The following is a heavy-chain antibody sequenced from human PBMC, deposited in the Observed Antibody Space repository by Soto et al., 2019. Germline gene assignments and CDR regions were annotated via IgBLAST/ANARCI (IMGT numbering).Heavy chain of an antibody. D-gene: IGHD3-3*01. V-gene: IGHV3-48*02. Sequence: EVQLVESGGGLVQPGGSLRLSCVASGFTFSTYSMNWVRQAPGKGLEWISYISSSNSTTYADSVKGRFTISRDNAKNSLYLQMNSLRDEDTAVYYCARTIWSGYFQADYWGQGTLVTVSS. CDR2: ISSSNST. CDR1: GFTFSTYS. J-gene: IGHJ4*02. CDR3: ARTIWSGYFQADY.